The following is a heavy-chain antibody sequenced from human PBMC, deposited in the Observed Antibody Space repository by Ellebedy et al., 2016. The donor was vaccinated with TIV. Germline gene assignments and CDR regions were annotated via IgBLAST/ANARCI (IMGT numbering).Heavy chain of an antibody. CDR3: ARSYHDSSAIAFDF. J-gene: IGHJ3*01. Sequence: PGGSLRLSCASSGFTFSDYYMIWIRQAPGKGLEWVSYISHRAGTIYYADSVRGRFTISRDNAKNSLYLQMNSLRVEDTAVYYCARSYHDSSAIAFDFWGQGTMVTVSS. D-gene: IGHD3-22*01. V-gene: IGHV3-11*01. CDR2: ISHRAGTI. CDR1: GFTFSDYY.